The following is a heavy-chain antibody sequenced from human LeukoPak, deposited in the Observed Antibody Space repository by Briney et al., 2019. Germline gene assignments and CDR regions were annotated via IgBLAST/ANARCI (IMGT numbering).Heavy chain of an antibody. D-gene: IGHD3-22*01. V-gene: IGHV3-30*02. CDR3: AKGYYYYDSSGYQYYFDY. CDR1: GFTFSSYG. Sequence: GGSLRLSCAASGFTFSSYGMHWVRRAPGKGLEWVAFIRYDGSNKYYADSVKDRFTISRDNSKNTLYLQMHSLRAEDTAVYYCAKGYYYYDSSGYQYYFDYWGQGTLVTVSS. CDR2: IRYDGSNK. J-gene: IGHJ4*02.